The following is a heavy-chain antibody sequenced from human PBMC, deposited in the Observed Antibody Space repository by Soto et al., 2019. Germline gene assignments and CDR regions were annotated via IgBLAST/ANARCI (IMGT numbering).Heavy chain of an antibody. V-gene: IGHV4-59*08. Sequence: ASETLSLTCTVSGGSISSYYWSWIRQPPGKGLEWIGYIYYSGSTNYNPSLKSRVTISVDTSKNQFSLKLSSVTAADTAVYYCARRWGYAIDYWGQGTLVTVSS. J-gene: IGHJ4*02. CDR3: ARRWGYAIDY. CDR2: IYYSGST. D-gene: IGHD2-8*01. CDR1: GGSISSYY.